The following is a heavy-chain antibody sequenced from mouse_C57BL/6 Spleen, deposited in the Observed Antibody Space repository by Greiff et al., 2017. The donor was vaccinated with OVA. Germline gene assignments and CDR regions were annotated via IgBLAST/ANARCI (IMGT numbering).Heavy chain of an antibody. D-gene: IGHD1-1*01. CDR3: AREGIYYYGSSYDAMDY. Sequence: VQLQQSGPELVKPGASVKISCKASGYAFSSSWMNWVKQRPGKGLEWIGRIYPGDGDTNYNGKFKGKATLTADKSSSTAYMQLSSLTSEDSAVYFCAREGIYYYGSSYDAMDYWGQGTSVTVSS. J-gene: IGHJ4*01. CDR2: IYPGDGDT. CDR1: GYAFSSSW. V-gene: IGHV1-82*01.